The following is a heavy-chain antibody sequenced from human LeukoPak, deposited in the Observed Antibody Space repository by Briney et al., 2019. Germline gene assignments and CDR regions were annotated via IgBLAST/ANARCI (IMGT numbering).Heavy chain of an antibody. J-gene: IGHJ5*02. V-gene: IGHV4-34*01. CDR1: GGSFSGYC. CDR2: INHSGST. D-gene: IGHD3-9*01. CDR3: ARSVILTGYYDP. Sequence: SSETLSLSCAVYGGSFSGYCWSWIRQPPGKGLEWIGEINHSGSTNYNPSLKSRVTISVDTSKNQFSLKLSSVTAADTAVYYCARSVILTGYYDPWGQGTLVTVSS.